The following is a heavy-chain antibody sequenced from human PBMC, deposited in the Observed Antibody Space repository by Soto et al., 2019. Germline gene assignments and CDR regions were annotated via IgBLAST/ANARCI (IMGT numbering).Heavy chain of an antibody. D-gene: IGHD2-21*02. CDR3: ARGSVVVTNWFDP. V-gene: IGHV4-31*03. Sequence: QVQLQESGPGLVKPSQTLSLTCTVSGGSISSGGYYWSWIRQHPGKGLEWIGYIYYSGSTYYNPSLTSRVTISVDTSKNQFSLKLSSVTAADTAVYYCARGSVVVTNWFDPWGQGTLVTVSS. CDR2: IYYSGST. CDR1: GGSISSGGYY. J-gene: IGHJ5*02.